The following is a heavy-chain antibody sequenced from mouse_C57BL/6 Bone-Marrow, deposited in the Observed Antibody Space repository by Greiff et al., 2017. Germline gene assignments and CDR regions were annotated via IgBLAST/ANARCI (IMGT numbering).Heavy chain of an antibody. D-gene: IGHD3-1*01. CDR2: IDPETGGT. CDR3: TRPGWAYFDY. CDR1: GYTFTDYE. Sequence: VQLQQSGAELVRPGASVTLSCKASGYTFTDYEMHWVKQTPVHGLEWIGAIDPETGGTAYNQKFKGKVILTADKSSSTAYMELRSLTSEDSAVYYCTRPGWAYFDYWGQGTTLTVSS. V-gene: IGHV1-15*01. J-gene: IGHJ2*01.